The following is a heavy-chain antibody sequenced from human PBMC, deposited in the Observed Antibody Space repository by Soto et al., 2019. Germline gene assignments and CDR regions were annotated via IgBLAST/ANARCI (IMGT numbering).Heavy chain of an antibody. Sequence: GESLKISCKGSGYSFTSYWIGWVRQMPGKGLEWMGIIYPGDSDTRYSPSFQGQVTISADKSISTAYLQWSSLKASDTAMYYCARSNDYGDYYYYGMDVWGKGTTVTVSS. CDR2: IYPGDSDT. V-gene: IGHV5-51*01. CDR1: GYSFTSYW. J-gene: IGHJ6*04. CDR3: ARSNDYGDYYYYGMDV. D-gene: IGHD4-17*01.